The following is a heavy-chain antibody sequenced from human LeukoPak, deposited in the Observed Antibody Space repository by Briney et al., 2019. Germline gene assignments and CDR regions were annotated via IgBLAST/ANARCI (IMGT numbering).Heavy chain of an antibody. D-gene: IGHD2-15*01. Sequence: GGSLRLSCAASGFTFSSYSMNWVRQAPGKGLEWVSSISSSSSYIYYADSVKGRFTISSDNAKNSLYLQLNSLRAEDTAVYYCARDCSGSSCYPLLDRIQLWWYYGMDVWGQGTTVTVSS. CDR3: ARDCSGSSCYPLLDRIQLWWYYGMDV. J-gene: IGHJ6*02. CDR2: ISSSSSYI. CDR1: GFTFSSYS. V-gene: IGHV3-21*01.